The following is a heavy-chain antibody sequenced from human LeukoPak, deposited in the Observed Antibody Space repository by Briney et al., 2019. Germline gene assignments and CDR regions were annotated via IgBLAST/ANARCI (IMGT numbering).Heavy chain of an antibody. CDR1: GGSISGGY. Sequence: SETLSLTCAVSGGSISGGYWSWIRRPPGRGLEWIGYVYTSGSTNYNPSLKSRVTISVDTSKSQFALKLSSVTAADTAVYYCAKSYFDYSTYYSYYFNLWGQGALVTVSS. CDR3: AKSYFDYSTYYSYYFNL. J-gene: IGHJ4*02. D-gene: IGHD4-11*01. CDR2: VYTSGST. V-gene: IGHV4-4*09.